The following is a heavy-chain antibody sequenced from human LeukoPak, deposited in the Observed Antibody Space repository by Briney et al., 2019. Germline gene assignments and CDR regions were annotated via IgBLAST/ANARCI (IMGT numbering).Heavy chain of an antibody. J-gene: IGHJ4*02. Sequence: GGSLRLSCAASGFTFSRNWMSWVRQAPGKGLEWVANIKQDGSEKYYVDSVKGRLTISRDNAKNSLYLQMNSLRAEDTAVYYCARLSEMFRGPQVIYYFDYWGQGTLVTVSS. CDR2: IKQDGSEK. CDR3: ARLSEMFRGPQVIYYFDY. D-gene: IGHD3-10*01. CDR1: GFTFSRNW. V-gene: IGHV3-7*01.